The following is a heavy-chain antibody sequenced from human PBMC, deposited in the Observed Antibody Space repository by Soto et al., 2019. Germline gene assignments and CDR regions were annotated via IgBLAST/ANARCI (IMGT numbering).Heavy chain of an antibody. CDR3: ARDRQPDGIWTFDY. D-gene: IGHD1-1*01. J-gene: IGHJ4*02. CDR2: IFSGAGNT. CDR1: GFTMSSYT. Sequence: GGSLRVSCSASGFTMSSYTMGWVRLAPGRGLEWVSTIFSGAGNTRYAGSVTGRFSISRDNFKNIMYLQMNSLGVADTAIYYCARDRQPDGIWTFDYWGRGVLVTVS. V-gene: IGHV3-23*01.